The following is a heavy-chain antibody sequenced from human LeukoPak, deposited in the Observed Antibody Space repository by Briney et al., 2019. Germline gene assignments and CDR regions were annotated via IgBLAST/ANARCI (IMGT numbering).Heavy chain of an antibody. Sequence: PGGSLRLSCAASGFTFSSYAMSWVRQAPGQGLEWVSAISGNVGSTYYADSVKGRFTISRDNTKNTLYLQMNSLRAEDTAVYYCAKDCGGDCWFDYWGQGTLVTVSS. CDR3: AKDCGGDCWFDY. D-gene: IGHD2-21*02. CDR2: ISGNVGST. CDR1: GFTFSSYA. V-gene: IGHV3-23*01. J-gene: IGHJ4*02.